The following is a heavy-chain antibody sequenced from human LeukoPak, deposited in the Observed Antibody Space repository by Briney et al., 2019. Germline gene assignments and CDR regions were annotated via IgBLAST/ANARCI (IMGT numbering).Heavy chain of an antibody. CDR2: TSSSSSTI. D-gene: IGHD6-13*01. CDR3: ARAKSSSWDDAFDI. CDR1: GFIFSSYS. Sequence: GGSLRLSCAASGFIFSSYSMNWVRQAPGKGLEWVSYTSSSSSTIYYADSVKGRFTISRDNAKNSLYLQMNSLRAEDTAVYYCARAKSSSWDDAFDIWGQGTMVTVSS. J-gene: IGHJ3*02. V-gene: IGHV3-48*01.